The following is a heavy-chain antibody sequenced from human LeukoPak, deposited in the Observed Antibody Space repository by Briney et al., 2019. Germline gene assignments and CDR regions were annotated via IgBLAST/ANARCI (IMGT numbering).Heavy chain of an antibody. CDR2: VHYSGST. D-gene: IGHD4-11*01. Sequence: SETLSLTCTVSGGSISSYYWSWIRQPPGKRLEWIGYVHYSGSTNYNPSLKSRVTISVDTSKKQFSLNLSSVTAADTAVYYCARVVYSHYWPEGMDVWGQGTTVTVSS. V-gene: IGHV4-59*01. J-gene: IGHJ6*02. CDR3: ARVVYSHYWPEGMDV. CDR1: GGSISSYY.